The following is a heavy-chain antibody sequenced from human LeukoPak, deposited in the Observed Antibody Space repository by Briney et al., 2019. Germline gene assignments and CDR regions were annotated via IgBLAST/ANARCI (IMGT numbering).Heavy chain of an antibody. CDR3: AKDIRGYSSGWPWFDY. CDR1: GIIFSNYG. J-gene: IGHJ4*02. D-gene: IGHD2-15*01. V-gene: IGHV3-23*01. Sequence: GGSLRLSCTVSGIIFSNYGMSWVRQAPGKGLEGVSGISGSGAKTYYADSVKGRFSISRDNSKNTVHLQVNSLRGEDTAVYYCAKDIRGYSSGWPWFDYWGQGTLVTVSP. CDR2: ISGSGAKT.